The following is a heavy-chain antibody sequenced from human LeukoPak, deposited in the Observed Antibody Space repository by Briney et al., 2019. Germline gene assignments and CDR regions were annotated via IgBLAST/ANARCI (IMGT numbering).Heavy chain of an antibody. D-gene: IGHD3-22*01. CDR1: GFTFSSRDW. V-gene: IGHV3-7*03. Sequence: GGSLRLSCVASGFTFSSRDWMTWVRPAPGKGLEWVANIKQDGSEKNYVDSVKGRFTISRDNSKNTLYLQMNSLRAEDTAVYYCAKDRYYYDSSGFDYWGQGTLVTVSS. J-gene: IGHJ4*02. CDR2: IKQDGSEK. CDR3: AKDRYYYDSSGFDY.